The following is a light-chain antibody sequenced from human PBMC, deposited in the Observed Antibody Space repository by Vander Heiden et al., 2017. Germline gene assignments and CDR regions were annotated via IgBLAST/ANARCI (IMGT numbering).Light chain of an antibody. CDR1: SSDVGGHHY. CDR2: EGA. Sequence: QSALTQPASVSGSPGPSTTISCTGTSSDVGGHHYVSWYQQHPGKVPILLWREGAKRPSGVSSRFAGSKAGNTASPTTSGLQTEDEADYFCSSYMTSSAWVFGTGTRLTVL. CDR3: SSYMTSSAWV. J-gene: IGLJ1*01. V-gene: IGLV2-14*01.